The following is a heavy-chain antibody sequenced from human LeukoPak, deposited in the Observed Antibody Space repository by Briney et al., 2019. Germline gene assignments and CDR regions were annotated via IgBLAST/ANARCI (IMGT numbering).Heavy chain of an antibody. CDR2: TPYDGSKT. Sequence: GRSLRLSCAASGFTFSSYGMHWVRQAPGKGLEWVAVTPYDGSKTYYVDSVKGRFTISRDNSKNTLYLQMNSLRPEDTAVYYCAKDETRDGYNLGATDYWGQGTLVTVSS. D-gene: IGHD5-24*01. CDR1: GFTFSSYG. CDR3: AKDETRDGYNLGATDY. V-gene: IGHV3-30*18. J-gene: IGHJ4*02.